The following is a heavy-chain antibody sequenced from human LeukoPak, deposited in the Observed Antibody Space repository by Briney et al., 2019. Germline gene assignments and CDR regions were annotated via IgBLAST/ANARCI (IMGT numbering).Heavy chain of an antibody. CDR1: GYRFTNYW. CDR2: IYPGDSET. CDR3: AKTYYYGAGSLADAFNV. Sequence: GESLKISCKASGYRFTNYWIGWVRQMRGKGLEWMVIIYPGDSETRYSPSFQGQVSISADKSISTAYLQWSSLKASDTAMYYCAKTYYYGAGSLADAFNVWGQGTVVTISS. D-gene: IGHD3-10*01. V-gene: IGHV5-51*01. J-gene: IGHJ3*01.